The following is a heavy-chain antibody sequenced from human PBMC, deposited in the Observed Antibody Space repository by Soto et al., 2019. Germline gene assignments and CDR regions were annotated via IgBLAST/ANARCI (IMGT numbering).Heavy chain of an antibody. V-gene: IGHV3-21*01. CDR2: ISTSSSYI. Sequence: EVQLVASGGGLVKPGGSLRLSCAASGFTFNRYSMNWVRQAPGKGLEWVSSISTSSSYIYYADSVKGRFTISRDNAKNSLYLQMNSLRVEDTAVYYCARDWRDCSGGSCYPSSFDYWGQGTLVTVSS. D-gene: IGHD2-15*01. CDR1: GFTFNRYS. CDR3: ARDWRDCSGGSCYPSSFDY. J-gene: IGHJ4*02.